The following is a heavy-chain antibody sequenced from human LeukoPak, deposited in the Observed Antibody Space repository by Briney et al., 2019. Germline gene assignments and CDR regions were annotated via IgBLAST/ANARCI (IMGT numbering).Heavy chain of an antibody. CDR3: AKQSLADCIRCPFDS. Sequence: GGSLRLSCAASGFTFSSYAMSWVRQAPGKGLEWVSSNSISGDNTYYADSVKGRFTISRDNSKNTLYLQMNSLRAEVTAVYYCAKQSLADCIRCPFDSWGQGTLVTVSS. CDR1: GFTFSSYA. D-gene: IGHD2-15*01. V-gene: IGHV3-23*01. CDR2: NSISGDNT. J-gene: IGHJ4*02.